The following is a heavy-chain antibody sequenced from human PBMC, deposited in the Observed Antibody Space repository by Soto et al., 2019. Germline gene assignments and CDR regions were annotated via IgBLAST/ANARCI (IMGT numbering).Heavy chain of an antibody. CDR3: ARPYGDPTDYFDY. V-gene: IGHV3-33*01. Sequence: GGSLRLSCAASGFTFSSYGMHWVRQAPGKGLEWVAVIWYDGSNKYYADSVKGRFTISRDNAKNSLYLQMNSLRAEDTAVYYCARPYGDPTDYFDYWGQGTLVTVSS. CDR1: GFTFSSYG. CDR2: IWYDGSNK. J-gene: IGHJ4*02. D-gene: IGHD4-17*01.